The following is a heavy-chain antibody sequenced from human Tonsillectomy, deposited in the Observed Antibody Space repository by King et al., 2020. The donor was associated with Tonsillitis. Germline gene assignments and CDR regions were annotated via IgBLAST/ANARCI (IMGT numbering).Heavy chain of an antibody. CDR1: GGSFSDYY. V-gene: IGHV4-34*01. Sequence: VQLQQWGTGLLKPSETLSLTCAVYGGSFSDYYWTWIRQPPGKGLEWIGEINHRGSTNYNPSLKSRVTISVDTPKNQFSLKLSSVTAADTAVYYCASDIAYFDYWGQGTLVTVSS. J-gene: IGHJ4*02. CDR2: INHRGST. CDR3: ASDIAYFDY. D-gene: IGHD2-15*01.